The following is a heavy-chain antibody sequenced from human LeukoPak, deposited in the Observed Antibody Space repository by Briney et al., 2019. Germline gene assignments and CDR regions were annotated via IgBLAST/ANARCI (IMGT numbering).Heavy chain of an antibody. V-gene: IGHV1-2*02. J-gene: IGHJ3*02. CDR1: GYTFTGYY. Sequence: ASVKVSCKASGYTFTGYYMHWVRQAPGQGLEWMGWINPNSGGTNYAQKFQGRVTMTRDTSISTAYMELSRLRSGDTAVYYCASSGSYYEAQHDAFDIWGQGTMVAVSS. CDR2: INPNSGGT. CDR3: ASSGSYYEAQHDAFDI. D-gene: IGHD1-26*01.